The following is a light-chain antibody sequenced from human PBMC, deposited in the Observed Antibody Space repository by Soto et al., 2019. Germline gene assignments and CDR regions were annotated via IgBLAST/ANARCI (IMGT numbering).Light chain of an antibody. CDR1: QSVSSSY. CDR2: GAS. Sequence: EIVLTQSPGTLSLSPGERATLSCRASQSVSSSYLAWYQHKPGQAPRLLIYGASSRATGIPDRFSGSGSGTDFTLTISRLEPEDFAVDYWQQYGSSPHTFGQGTKLEIK. V-gene: IGKV3-20*01. CDR3: QQYGSSPHT. J-gene: IGKJ2*01.